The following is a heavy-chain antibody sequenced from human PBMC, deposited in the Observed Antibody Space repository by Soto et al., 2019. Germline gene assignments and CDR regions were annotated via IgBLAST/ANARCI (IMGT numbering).Heavy chain of an antibody. CDR1: GFTFSSYA. V-gene: IGHV3-30-3*01. Sequence: QVQLVESGGDVVQPGRSRRLSCAASGFTFSSYAMHWVRQAPGKGLEWVAVISYDGSNKYYADSVKGRFTISRDNSKNTLYLQMNSLRAEDTAVYYCASPYYYGSGSYRKGPFDYWGQGTLVTVSS. CDR2: ISYDGSNK. J-gene: IGHJ4*02. CDR3: ASPYYYGSGSYRKGPFDY. D-gene: IGHD3-10*01.